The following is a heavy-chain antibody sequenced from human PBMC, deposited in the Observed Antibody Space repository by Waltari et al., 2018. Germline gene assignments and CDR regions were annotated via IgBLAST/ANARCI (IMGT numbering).Heavy chain of an antibody. D-gene: IGHD3-3*01. J-gene: IGHJ4*02. CDR3: ARGGYYDFWSGYYLHFDY. V-gene: IGHV4-4*07. Sequence: QVQLQESGPGLVKPSETLSLTCTVSGGSISSYYWSWIRQPAGKGLEWIGRIYTSGSTNYNPSLKSRVTISRDNAKNSLYLQMNSLRAEDTAVYYCARGGYYDFWSGYYLHFDYWGQGTLVTVSS. CDR2: IYTSGST. CDR1: GGSISSYY.